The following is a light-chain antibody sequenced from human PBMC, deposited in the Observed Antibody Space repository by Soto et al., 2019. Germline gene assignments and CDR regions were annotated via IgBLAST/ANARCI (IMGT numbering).Light chain of an antibody. V-gene: IGKV3-11*01. CDR3: QQRSNWPLT. Sequence: EIVLTQSPAPLSLSPGETATLSCRASQSVRNYLAWYQQKPGQAPRLLIYDASNRATGIPARFSGSGSGTDFTLTISSLEPEDVAVYYCQQRSNWPLTLGGGTKVDIK. CDR1: QSVRNY. J-gene: IGKJ4*01. CDR2: DAS.